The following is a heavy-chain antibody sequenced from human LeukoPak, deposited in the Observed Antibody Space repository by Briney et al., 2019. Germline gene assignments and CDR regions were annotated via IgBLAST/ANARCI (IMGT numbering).Heavy chain of an antibody. V-gene: IGHV3-53*01. CDR2: IYSGGST. CDR1: GFTFSNNY. J-gene: IGHJ4*02. Sequence: PGGSLRLSCAASGFTFSNNYMSWVRQAPGKGLEWVSVIYSGGSTYYSDSVKGRFTISRDNSKNTLYFQMNSLRVEDTAVYYCARGLVGLDYWGQGTLVTASS. CDR3: ARGLVGLDY. D-gene: IGHD2-21*01.